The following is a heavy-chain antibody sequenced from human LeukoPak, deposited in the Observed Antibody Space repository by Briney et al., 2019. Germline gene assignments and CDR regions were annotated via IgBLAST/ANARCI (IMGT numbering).Heavy chain of an antibody. V-gene: IGHV3-7*01. CDR2: IKQDGSEK. J-gene: IGHJ4*02. D-gene: IGHD6-19*01. CDR1: GFSFSSYW. CDR3: ARGFRGWYAEGFDY. Sequence: GGSLRLPCAASGFSFSSYWMSWVRQAPGKGLEWVANIKQDGSEKYYVDSVKGRFTISRDNAKNSLYLQMNSLRAEDTAVYYCARGFRGWYAEGFDYWGQGTVVTVSS.